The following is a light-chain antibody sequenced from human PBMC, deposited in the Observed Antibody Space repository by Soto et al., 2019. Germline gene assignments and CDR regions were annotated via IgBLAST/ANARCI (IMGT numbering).Light chain of an antibody. CDR2: GAS. Sequence: IVMTQSPATLSVSPGERATLSCRASQSVRNNLAWYQQKPGQAPRLLIYGASTRATGIPARFSGSGSGTEFTLTISSLQSEDFAVYYCQQYNDWPPRWTFGQGTKVEIK. CDR1: QSVRNN. J-gene: IGKJ1*01. CDR3: QQYNDWPPRWT. V-gene: IGKV3-15*01.